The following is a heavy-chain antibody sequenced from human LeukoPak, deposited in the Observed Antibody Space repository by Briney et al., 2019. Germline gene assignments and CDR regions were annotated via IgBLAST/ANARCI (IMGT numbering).Heavy chain of an antibody. CDR1: GFTFSSYW. CDR2: IKQDGSEK. D-gene: IGHD4-17*01. CDR3: ARDLYGDYGFDT. Sequence: GGSLRLSCAASGFTFSSYWMSWVRQAPGKGLEWVANIKQDGSEKYYVDSVKGRFTISRDNAKKSLFLQMNSLRVEDTALYYCARDLYGDYGFDTWGQGTLVTVSS. J-gene: IGHJ3*02. V-gene: IGHV3-7*03.